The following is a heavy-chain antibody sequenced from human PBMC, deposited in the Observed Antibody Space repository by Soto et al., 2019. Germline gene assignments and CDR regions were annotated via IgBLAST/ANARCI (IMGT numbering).Heavy chain of an antibody. CDR2: IFSGGST. Sequence: EVQLVETGGGLIQPGGSLRLSCVASGLTVRSNYMSWVRQAPGKGLEWVSLIFSGGSTYYADSVKGRFTISRDNSKNMVYLQMNSLRAEDTAVYYCAGEVGSGGWYYYYFGMDAWGQGTTVTVSS. V-gene: IGHV3-53*02. D-gene: IGHD6-19*01. CDR1: GLTVRSNY. J-gene: IGHJ6*02. CDR3: AGEVGSGGWYYYYFGMDA.